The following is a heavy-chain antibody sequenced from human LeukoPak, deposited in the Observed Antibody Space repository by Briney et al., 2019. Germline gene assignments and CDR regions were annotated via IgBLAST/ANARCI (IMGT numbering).Heavy chain of an antibody. Sequence: RASVKVSCKASVYTFTISGISWVRHAPGQGLEWMGWISAYNGNTNYAQKLQGRVTMTTDTSTSTAYMDLRSLRSDDTAVYYCARDWYYYDSSGSHFPDYWGQGTLVTVSS. CDR2: ISAYNGNT. J-gene: IGHJ4*02. V-gene: IGHV1-18*01. D-gene: IGHD3-22*01. CDR3: ARDWYYYDSSGSHFPDY. CDR1: VYTFTISG.